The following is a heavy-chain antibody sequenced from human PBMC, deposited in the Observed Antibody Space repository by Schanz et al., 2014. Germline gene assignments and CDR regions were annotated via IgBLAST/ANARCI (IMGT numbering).Heavy chain of an antibody. V-gene: IGHV3-74*02. CDR3: AKSDAFDI. J-gene: IGHJ3*02. CDR1: GLIFSNYV. CDR2: IKSDGSST. Sequence: EVQLLESGGGLVQPGGSLKLSCAASGLIFSNYVMSWVRQVPGKGLVWVSRIKSDGSSTSYADSVKGRFTISRDNAKNTLYLQMNSLRAEDTAVYYCAKSDAFDIWGQGTLVTVSS.